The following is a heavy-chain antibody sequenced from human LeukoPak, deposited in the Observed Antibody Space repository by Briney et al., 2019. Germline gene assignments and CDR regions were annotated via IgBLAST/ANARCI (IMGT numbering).Heavy chain of an antibody. Sequence: SVKVSCKASGSTFTSSAIQWVRQARGQRLEWIGWIVVGSGNTNYAQKFQERVTITRDMSTGTAYLELSSLRSEDTAVYYCAAKKYSGSYWPSPDYWGQGNLVTVSS. D-gene: IGHD1-26*01. CDR3: AAKKYSGSYWPSPDY. CDR1: GSTFTSSA. J-gene: IGHJ4*02. V-gene: IGHV1-58*02. CDR2: IVVGSGNT.